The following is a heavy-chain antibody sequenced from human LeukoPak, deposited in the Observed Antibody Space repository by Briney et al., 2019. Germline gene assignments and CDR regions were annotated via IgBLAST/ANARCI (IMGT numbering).Heavy chain of an antibody. CDR2: IYYSGSK. V-gene: IGHV4-39*07. CDR1: GGSINTDNYY. Sequence: SETLSLTCSVSGGSINTDNYYWGWVRQPPGKALEWIGSIYYSGSKWYNPSLKSRVTISLDTSKNQFSLKLSSVTAADTAVYYCARGLIVVVVAATSQWFDPWGQGTLVTVSS. CDR3: ARGLIVVVVAATSQWFDP. D-gene: IGHD2-15*01. J-gene: IGHJ5*02.